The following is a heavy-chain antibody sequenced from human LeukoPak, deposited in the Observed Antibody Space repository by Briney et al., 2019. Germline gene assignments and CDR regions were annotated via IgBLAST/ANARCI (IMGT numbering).Heavy chain of an antibody. CDR3: ARVGRGDYCSGGSCFYYGMDV. Sequence: SETLSLTCAVHGGSFSGYYWSWIRQPPGKGLEWIGEINHSGSTNYNPSLKSRVTISVDTSKNQFSLKLSSVTAADTAVYYCARVGRGDYCSGGSCFYYGMDVWGQGTTVTVSS. J-gene: IGHJ6*02. CDR1: GGSFSGYY. V-gene: IGHV4-34*01. CDR2: INHSGST. D-gene: IGHD2-15*01.